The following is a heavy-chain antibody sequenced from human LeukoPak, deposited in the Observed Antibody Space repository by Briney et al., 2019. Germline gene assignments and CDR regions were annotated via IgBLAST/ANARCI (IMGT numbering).Heavy chain of an antibody. J-gene: IGHJ4*02. CDR1: GFTFSSYW. Sequence: GGSLRLSCAASGFTFSSYWMHWVRQAPGKGLEWVAVISYDGSNKYYADSVKGRFTISRDNSKNTLYLQMNSLRAEDTAVYYCARDSSSWYSDYWGQGTLVTVSS. CDR3: ARDSSSWYSDY. D-gene: IGHD6-13*01. V-gene: IGHV3-30*03. CDR2: ISYDGSNK.